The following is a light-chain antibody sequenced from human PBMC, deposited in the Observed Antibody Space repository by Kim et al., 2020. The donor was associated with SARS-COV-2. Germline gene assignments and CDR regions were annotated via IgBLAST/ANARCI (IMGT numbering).Light chain of an antibody. CDR3: SSYTSTSAV. Sequence: PGQSITFSCNATTSDVGAYHYVSWFQQHPGKAPKLIIYDFTKRPSGLSNRFSGSKSVNTASLTISGLQAEDEADYYCSSYTSTSAVFGTGTKVTVL. J-gene: IGLJ1*01. CDR2: DFT. CDR1: TSDVGAYHY. V-gene: IGLV2-14*03.